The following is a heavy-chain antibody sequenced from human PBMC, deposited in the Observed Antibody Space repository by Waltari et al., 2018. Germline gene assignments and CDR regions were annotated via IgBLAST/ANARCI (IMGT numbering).Heavy chain of an antibody. V-gene: IGHV1-69*04. CDR3: ATNVGGGRFDY. D-gene: IGHD6-25*01. CDR2: INPIVVNA. CDR1: GGTFSSYA. J-gene: IGHJ4*02. Sequence: QVQLVQSGAEVKKPGASVKVSCKASGGTFSSYAISWVRQAPGQGRKWRGSINPIVVNANYTQKFKGRVTITADKSTSTAYMELSSLRSEATAVYSCATNVGGGRFDYWGQGTLVTVSS.